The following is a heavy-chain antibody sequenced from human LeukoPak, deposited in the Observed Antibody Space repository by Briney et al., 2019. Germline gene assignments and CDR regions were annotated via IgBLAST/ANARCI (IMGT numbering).Heavy chain of an antibody. CDR2: ISSSGTSI. Sequence: GGSLRLSCTASGFTFSGHSMNWVRQAPGKGLEWLSYISSSGTSIYYADSVKGRFTISRDNAKNSLYLQMNSLRAEDTTVYYCARDLGSTWGIDYWGQGTLVTVSS. V-gene: IGHV3-48*04. J-gene: IGHJ4*02. D-gene: IGHD6-13*01. CDR3: ARDLGSTWGIDY. CDR1: GFTFSGHS.